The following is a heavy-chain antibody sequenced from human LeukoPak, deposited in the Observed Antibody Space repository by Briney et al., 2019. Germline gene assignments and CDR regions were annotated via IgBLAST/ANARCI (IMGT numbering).Heavy chain of an antibody. Sequence: ASVKVSCKVSGYTLTELSMHWVRQTPGKGLEWMGDFDPEDGETIYAQKFQGRVTMTEDTSTDTAYMELSSLRSEDTAVYYCTTDHLGSGDGFDIWGQGTMVTVSS. CDR1: GYTLTELS. D-gene: IGHD1-26*01. V-gene: IGHV1-24*01. CDR3: TTDHLGSGDGFDI. CDR2: FDPEDGET. J-gene: IGHJ3*02.